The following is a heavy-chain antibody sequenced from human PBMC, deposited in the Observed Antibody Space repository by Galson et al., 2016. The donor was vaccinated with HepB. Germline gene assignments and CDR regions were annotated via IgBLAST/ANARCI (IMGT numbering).Heavy chain of an antibody. D-gene: IGHD2-8*01. CDR3: AKDGVYAPDGRSCDFCC. CDR2: IRYAALTQ. Sequence: SLRLSCAASGFSFGNFAMTWVRQVPGRRLEWVSAIRYAALTQYYADSVKGRFTVSRDNSKNTLFLHMNSLSAEDTAIYYCAKDGVYAPDGRSCDFCCWGHGAIVTAAS. V-gene: IGHV3-23*01. CDR1: GFSFGNFA. J-gene: IGHJ4*01.